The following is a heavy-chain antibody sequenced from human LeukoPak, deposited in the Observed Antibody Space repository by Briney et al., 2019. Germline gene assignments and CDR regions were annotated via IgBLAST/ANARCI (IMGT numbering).Heavy chain of an antibody. CDR3: VRWYKSLDI. Sequence: GGSLGLFWAASGFTVSSYGMDWVRQAPGKGPEYVSGIGMNGGTTYYASSVKGRFTISRDNSKNTIYLQLGSLKTEDMAVYHCVRWYKSLDIWGQGTTVTVS. CDR1: GFTVSSYG. CDR2: IGMNGGTT. D-gene: IGHD1-1*01. J-gene: IGHJ6*02. V-gene: IGHV3-64*01.